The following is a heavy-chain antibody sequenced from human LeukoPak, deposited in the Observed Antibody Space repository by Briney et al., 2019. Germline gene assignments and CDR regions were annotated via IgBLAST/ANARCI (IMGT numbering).Heavy chain of an antibody. CDR2: IYTSGST. Sequence: PSETLSLTCTVSGGSISSYHWSWIRQPAGKGLEWIGRIYTSGSTNYNPSLKSRVTMSVDTSKNQFSLKLSSVTAADTAVYYCARGRGVVGLNAFDIWGQGTMVTVSS. V-gene: IGHV4-4*07. CDR1: GGSISSYH. D-gene: IGHD3-10*01. J-gene: IGHJ3*02. CDR3: ARGRGVVGLNAFDI.